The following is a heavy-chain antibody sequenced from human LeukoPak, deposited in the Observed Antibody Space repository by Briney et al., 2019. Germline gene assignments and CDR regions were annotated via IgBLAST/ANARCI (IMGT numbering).Heavy chain of an antibody. Sequence: LSLTCAVYGGSFSGYYWSWIRQAPGKGLEWVSYISGSGTTIYYADSVKGRFTISRDNSKNTLYLQMNSLRAEDTAVYYCARDEEGGSYFPVAFDIWGQGTMVTVSS. CDR1: GGSFSGYY. V-gene: IGHV3-11*04. CDR2: ISGSGTTI. CDR3: ARDEEGGSYFPVAFDI. J-gene: IGHJ3*02. D-gene: IGHD1-26*01.